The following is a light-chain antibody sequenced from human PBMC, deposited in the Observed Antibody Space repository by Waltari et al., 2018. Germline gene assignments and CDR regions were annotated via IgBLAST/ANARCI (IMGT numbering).Light chain of an antibody. CDR2: DAS. V-gene: IGKV1-5*01. CDR3: QQYNDWST. CDR1: QSISDW. J-gene: IGKJ2*01. Sequence: DIQMTQSPSTLSASVGDRVTITCRASQSISDWLAWYRQKPGKAPKLLIYDASTLESGVPSRFSCSGSETEFTLTISSLQPDDFATYYCQQYNDWSTFGRGTRL.